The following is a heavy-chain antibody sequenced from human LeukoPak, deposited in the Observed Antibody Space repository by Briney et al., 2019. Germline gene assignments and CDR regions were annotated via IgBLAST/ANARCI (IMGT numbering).Heavy chain of an antibody. Sequence: AASVKVSCTASGGTFSSYAISWVRQAPRQGLEWMGGIIPIFGTANYAQKFQGRVTITADESTSTAYMELSSLRSEDTAVYYCARGPFRGTYYYDSSGYYLFDYWGQGTLVTVSS. CDR3: ARGPFRGTYYYDSSGYYLFDY. D-gene: IGHD3-22*01. CDR1: GGTFSSYA. CDR2: IIPIFGTA. V-gene: IGHV1-69*13. J-gene: IGHJ4*02.